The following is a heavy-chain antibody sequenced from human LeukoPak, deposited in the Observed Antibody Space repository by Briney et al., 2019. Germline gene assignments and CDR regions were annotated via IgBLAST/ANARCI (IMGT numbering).Heavy chain of an antibody. J-gene: IGHJ3*02. CDR3: ARVRIAAAYDAFDI. D-gene: IGHD6-13*01. CDR2: IYTSGST. V-gene: IGHV4-61*02. Sequence: SETLSLTCTVSGGSISSGSYYWSWIRQPAGKGLEWNGRIYTSGSTNYNPSLRSRVTISVDTTKNQFSLKLSSVTAADTAVYYCARVRIAAAYDAFDIWGQGTMVTVSS. CDR1: GGSISSGSYY.